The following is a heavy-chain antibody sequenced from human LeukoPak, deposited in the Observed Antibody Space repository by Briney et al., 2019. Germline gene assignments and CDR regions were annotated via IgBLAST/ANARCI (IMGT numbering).Heavy chain of an antibody. CDR3: ASGRPYDFWSGSPFDP. Sequence: SVKVSCKASGGTFSSYAISWVRQAPGEGLEWMGGIIPIFGTANYAQKFQGRVTITADESTSTAYMELSSLRSEDTAVYYCASGRPYDFWSGSPFDPWGQGTLVTVSS. CDR2: IIPIFGTA. J-gene: IGHJ5*02. V-gene: IGHV1-69*13. D-gene: IGHD3-3*01. CDR1: GGTFSSYA.